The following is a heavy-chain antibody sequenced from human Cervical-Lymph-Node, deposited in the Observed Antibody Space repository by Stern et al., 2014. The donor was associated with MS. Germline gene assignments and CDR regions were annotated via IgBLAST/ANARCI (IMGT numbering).Heavy chain of an antibody. CDR3: ARLGTGVAF. V-gene: IGHV2-5*02. D-gene: IGHD7-27*01. CDR1: GFSLSTSGVG. J-gene: IGHJ4*02. Sequence: SGPTLVKPTQPLTLTCTFSGFSLSTSGVGVGWIRQPPGKAPEWLALIFWDDEKTYRPSLKSRLTITQDTSKNQVVLKRTNVDPVDTGTYYCARLGTGVAFWGQGTLVTVSS. CDR2: IFWDDEK.